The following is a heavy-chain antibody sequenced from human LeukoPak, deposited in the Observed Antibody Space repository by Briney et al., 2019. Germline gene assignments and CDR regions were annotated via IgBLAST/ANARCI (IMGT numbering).Heavy chain of an antibody. J-gene: IGHJ6*02. Sequence: PGGSLRLSCAASGFTVSSNYMSWVRQAPGKGLEWVSVIYSGGSTYYADSVKGRLTISRHNSKNTLYLQMNSLRAEDTAVYYCARDLLLWFGEAGYYHYGMDVWGQGTTVTVSS. V-gene: IGHV3-53*04. CDR3: ARDLLLWFGEAGYYHYGMDV. CDR1: GFTVSSNY. CDR2: IYSGGST. D-gene: IGHD3-10*01.